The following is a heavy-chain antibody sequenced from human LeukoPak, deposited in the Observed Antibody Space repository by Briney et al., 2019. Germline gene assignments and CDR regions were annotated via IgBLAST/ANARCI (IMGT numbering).Heavy chain of an antibody. CDR3: ARAVYYSNYLGY. D-gene: IGHD3-10*01. CDR1: GFTVSSYW. Sequence: GGSLRLPCAASGFTVSSYWMHWVRQAPGKGLVWVSRINSDGSSTNYADSVKGRFTISRDNAKNTLYLQMNSLRAEDTAMYYCARAVYYSNYLGYWGQGTLVTVSS. CDR2: INSDGSST. V-gene: IGHV3-74*01. J-gene: IGHJ4*01.